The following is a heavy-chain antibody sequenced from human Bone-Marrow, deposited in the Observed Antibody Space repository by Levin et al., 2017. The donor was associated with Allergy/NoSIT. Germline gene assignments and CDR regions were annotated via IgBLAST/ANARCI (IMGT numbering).Heavy chain of an antibody. Sequence: GGSLRLSCAASGFTFDDYAMHWVRQAPGKGLEWVSGISWNSGSIGYADSVKGRFTISRDNAKNSLYLQMNSLRAEDTALYYCAKASPLGYCSGGSCYWDDGFDAFDIWGQGTMVTVSS. D-gene: IGHD2-15*01. V-gene: IGHV3-9*01. CDR3: AKASPLGYCSGGSCYWDDGFDAFDI. CDR2: ISWNSGSI. J-gene: IGHJ3*02. CDR1: GFTFDDYA.